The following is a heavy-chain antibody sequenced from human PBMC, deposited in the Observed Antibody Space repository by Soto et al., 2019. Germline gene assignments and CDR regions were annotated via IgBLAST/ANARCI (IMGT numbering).Heavy chain of an antibody. J-gene: IGHJ5*02. Sequence: QVQLVQSGAEVKKPGASVKVSCKASGYTFTSYGISWVRQAPGQGLEWMGWISAYNGNTNYAQKLQGRVTMTTDTSTSAAYMELRRLRSDHTAVYYCARDQAATVTNNWCDAWGQGTLVTVAS. D-gene: IGHD4-17*01. CDR1: GYTFTSYG. CDR3: ARDQAATVTNNWCDA. CDR2: ISAYNGNT. V-gene: IGHV1-18*04.